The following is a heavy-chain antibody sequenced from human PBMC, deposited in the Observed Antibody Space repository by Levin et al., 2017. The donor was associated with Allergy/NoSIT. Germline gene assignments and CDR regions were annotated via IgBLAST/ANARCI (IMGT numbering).Heavy chain of an antibody. V-gene: IGHV3-21*01. CDR1: GFTFSSYS. CDR2: ISSSSSYI. CDR3: ARGAHYYDSSGYLY. D-gene: IGHD3-22*01. J-gene: IGHJ4*02. Sequence: AGGSLRLSCAASGFTFSSYSMNWVRQAPGKGLEWVSSISSSSSYIYYADSVKGRFTISRDNAKNSLYLQMNSLRAEDTAVYYCARGAHYYDSSGYLYWGQGTLVTVSS.